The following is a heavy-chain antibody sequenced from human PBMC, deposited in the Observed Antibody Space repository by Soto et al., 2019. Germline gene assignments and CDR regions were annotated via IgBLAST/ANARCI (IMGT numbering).Heavy chain of an antibody. CDR1: GGSISSSSDC. J-gene: IGHJ4*02. D-gene: IGHD3-3*01. Sequence: SETLSLTCTVSGGSISSSSDCWGWIRQPPGKGLEWIGTIYYSGSAYYNPSLKSRVTMSVDTSKNQFSLKLSSVTAADTAVYYCARARTNLRFLEWSHWGQGTLVTVSS. V-gene: IGHV4-39*07. CDR2: IYYSGSA. CDR3: ARARTNLRFLEWSH.